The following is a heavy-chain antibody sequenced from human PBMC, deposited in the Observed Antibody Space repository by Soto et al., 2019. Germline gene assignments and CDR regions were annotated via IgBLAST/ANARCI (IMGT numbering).Heavy chain of an antibody. V-gene: IGHV3-21*01. CDR1: GFTFSEYS. CDR3: AGETGRCTDACIRGGFDI. D-gene: IGHD1-1*01. CDR2: IANGDNHI. Sequence: EVQVVESGGGLVKPGGSLRLSCAASGFTFSEYSFLWVRQAPGKGLEWLSFIANGDNHIFYSDSVKGRFTISRDNAKNSVYLQLICGRVHGPAVYYRAGETGRCTDACIRGGFDIWCQGTMVTVSS. J-gene: IGHJ3*02.